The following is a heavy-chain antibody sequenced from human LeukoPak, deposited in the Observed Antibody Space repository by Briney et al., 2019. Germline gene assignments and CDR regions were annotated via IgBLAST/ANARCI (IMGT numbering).Heavy chain of an antibody. CDR3: AREGGYCYGASCRFFDS. D-gene: IGHD2-15*01. CDR1: GFTFSDYY. J-gene: IGHJ4*02. V-gene: IGHV3-11*04. CDR2: ISVSGSSV. Sequence: GGSLRLSCTASGFTFSDYYMTWIRQAPGKGLEWLSYISVSGSSVSYGDSVKGRFTISRDNDKNSVYLQMNSLRAEDTAVYYCAREGGYCYGASCRFFDSWGQGTLLTVSS.